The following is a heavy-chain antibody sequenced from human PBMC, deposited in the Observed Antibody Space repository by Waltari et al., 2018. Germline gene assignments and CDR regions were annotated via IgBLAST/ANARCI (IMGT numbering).Heavy chain of an antibody. D-gene: IGHD5-12*01. CDR3: AKENGYDFDY. CDR1: GFSSNSYS. V-gene: IGHV3-21*01. CDR2: ISSSGNFI. J-gene: IGHJ4*02. Sequence: EVQLVESGGGLVKPGGSLSLSCAASGFSSNSYSMNWVRQAPGKGLEWVASISSSGNFIYYAESVKGRFTISRDNAKNSQYLQMNSLRAEDTAVYYCAKENGYDFDYWGQGTLVTVSS.